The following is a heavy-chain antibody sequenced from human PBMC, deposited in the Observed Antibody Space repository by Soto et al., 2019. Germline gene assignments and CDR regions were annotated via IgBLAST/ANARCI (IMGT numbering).Heavy chain of an antibody. J-gene: IGHJ6*02. CDR3: ARDAEDIVVVGAALYCMDV. CDR1: GFMFSRSG. V-gene: IGHV3-23*01. CDR2: IGGSGRNT. Sequence: GGSLRLSCAASGFMFSRSGMTWVRQAPGMRLASVAGIGGSGRNTYYADPVRGRFTISRDNSNNTLFLQMNSLRAEDTAVYYCARDAEDIVVVGAALYCMDVWGQGTTVAVSS. D-gene: IGHD2-15*01.